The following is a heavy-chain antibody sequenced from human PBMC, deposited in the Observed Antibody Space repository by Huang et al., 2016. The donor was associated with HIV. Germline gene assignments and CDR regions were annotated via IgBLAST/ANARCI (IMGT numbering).Heavy chain of an antibody. D-gene: IGHD3-10*01. CDR3: ARLPRSITMMRGVITDPY. CDR1: GGSIRSDNYY. J-gene: IGHJ4*02. Sequence: QLQLQESGPGLVKPSETLSLTCTVSGGSIRSDNYYWGWIRQPPGKGLAWIGRSAYIGNTYYNPSLKSRGTITVETSKNQVSLKVGSVTAADTAVYCCARLPRSITMMRGVITDPYWGQGTLVTVSS. CDR2: SAYIGNT. V-gene: IGHV4-39*01.